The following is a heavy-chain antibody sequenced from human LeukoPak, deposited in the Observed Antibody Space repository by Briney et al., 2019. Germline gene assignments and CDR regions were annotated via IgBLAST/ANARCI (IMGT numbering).Heavy chain of an antibody. J-gene: IGHJ4*02. D-gene: IGHD6-19*01. CDR1: GFTFSSYG. Sequence: PGRSLRLSCAASGFTFSSYGMHWVRQAPGKGLEWVAVIWYDGSNKYYADSVKGRFTISRDNSKNTLYLQMNSLRAEDTAVYYCAKGGSGSGWYHYFDYWGQGTLVTVSS. CDR2: IWYDGSNK. CDR3: AKGGSGSGWYHYFDY. V-gene: IGHV3-33*06.